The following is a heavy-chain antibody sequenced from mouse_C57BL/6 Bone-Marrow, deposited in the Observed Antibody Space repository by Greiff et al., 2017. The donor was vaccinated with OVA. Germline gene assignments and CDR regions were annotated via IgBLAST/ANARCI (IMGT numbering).Heavy chain of an antibody. V-gene: IGHV1-64*01. CDR2: IHPNSGST. J-gene: IGHJ2*01. CDR1: GYTFTSYW. D-gene: IGHD2-2*01. Sequence: QVHVKQPGAELVKPGASVKLSCKASGYTFTSYWMHWVKQRPGQGLEWIGMIHPNSGSTNYNEKFKSKATLTVDKSSSTAYMQLSSLTSEDSAVYYCARGLPLFDYWGQGTTLTVSS. CDR3: ARGLPLFDY.